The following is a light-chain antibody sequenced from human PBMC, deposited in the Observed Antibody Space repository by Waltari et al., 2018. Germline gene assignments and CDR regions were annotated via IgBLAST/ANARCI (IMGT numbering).Light chain of an antibody. J-gene: IGKJ2*01. Sequence: DIQMTQFPSSLSASVGDRVTMTCRASQTINSYLNWYQQKPGKAPKLRIYAASRLQSGVPSRFSGSGSGTDFTLTISSLQPEDFATYYCQQSYSTPYTFGQGTKLEIK. CDR2: AAS. CDR3: QQSYSTPYT. CDR1: QTINSY. V-gene: IGKV1-39*01.